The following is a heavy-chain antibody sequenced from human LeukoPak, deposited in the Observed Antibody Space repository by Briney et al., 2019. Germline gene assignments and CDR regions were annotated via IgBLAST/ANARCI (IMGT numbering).Heavy chain of an antibody. Sequence: PGGSLRLSCAASGFTFSSYAMSWVRQAPGKGLEWASVIYSDGSTFHADSVKGRFTISRDNSKNTLYLQMNSLRAEDTAVYYCARAPVVGQGGYWGQGTLVTVSS. V-gene: IGHV3-53*01. D-gene: IGHD2-15*01. CDR2: IYSDGST. CDR3: ARAPVVGQGGY. J-gene: IGHJ4*02. CDR1: GFTFSSYA.